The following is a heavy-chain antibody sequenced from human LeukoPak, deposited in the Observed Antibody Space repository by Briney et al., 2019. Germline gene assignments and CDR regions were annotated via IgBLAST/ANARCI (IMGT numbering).Heavy chain of an antibody. D-gene: IGHD3-10*01. J-gene: IGHJ4*02. CDR3: ARGDRRHYGVCDH. V-gene: IGHV1-46*01. Sequence: ASVKVSCKASGYSFTSYYMHWARQAPAQGPEWMGIINPSGGTTNYAQKFQGRVTVTRDTSTSTVYMEVTNLRSEDTAVYYCARGDRRHYGVCDHWGQGTLVTVSS. CDR1: GYSFTSYY. CDR2: INPSGGTT.